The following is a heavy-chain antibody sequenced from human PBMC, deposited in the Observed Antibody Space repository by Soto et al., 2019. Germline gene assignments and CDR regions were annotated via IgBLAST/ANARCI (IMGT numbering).Heavy chain of an antibody. J-gene: IGHJ4*02. CDR2: ISYDGSNK. V-gene: IGHV3-30*03. CDR1: GFTFSSYG. D-gene: IGHD6-19*01. Sequence: GGSLRLSCAASGFTFSSYGMHWVRQAPGKGLEWVAVISYDGSNKYYADSVKGRFTISRDNSKNTLYLQMNSLRAEDTAVYYCASRTSGWYFDYWGQGTLVTVSS. CDR3: ASRTSGWYFDY.